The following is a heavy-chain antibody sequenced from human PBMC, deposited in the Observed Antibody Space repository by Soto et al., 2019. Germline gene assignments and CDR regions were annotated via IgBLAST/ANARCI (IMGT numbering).Heavy chain of an antibody. CDR3: ATGLGRAFDI. Sequence: EVQLVESGGGLVQPGGSLRLSCAASGFTFSTYWMHWVRQTPGKGLVWVSRITSDGSTTSADSVKGRFTISRDNAKNTLYLQMNSLRAGDTAVYYCATGLGRAFDIWGQGTMVTVSA. V-gene: IGHV3-74*01. CDR1: GFTFSTYW. J-gene: IGHJ3*02. D-gene: IGHD7-27*01. CDR2: ITSDGSTT.